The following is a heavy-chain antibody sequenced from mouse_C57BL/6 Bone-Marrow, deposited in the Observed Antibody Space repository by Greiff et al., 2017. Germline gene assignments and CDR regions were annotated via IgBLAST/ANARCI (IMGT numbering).Heavy chain of an antibody. V-gene: IGHV2-5*01. J-gene: IGHJ3*01. D-gene: IGHD3-2*02. Sequence: QVQLQQSGPGLVQPSPSLSITCTVSGFSLTSYGVHWVRQSPGKGLEWLGVIWRGGSTDYNAAFMSRLSITKDNSKSQVFFKMNSLQADDTAIYYCAILDSSGYAWFAYWGQGTLVTVSA. CDR3: AILDSSGYAWFAY. CDR2: IWRGGST. CDR1: GFSLTSYG.